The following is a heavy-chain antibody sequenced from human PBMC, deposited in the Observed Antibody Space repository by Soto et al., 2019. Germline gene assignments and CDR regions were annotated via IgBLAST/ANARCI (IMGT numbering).Heavy chain of an antibody. CDR3: ARDPGYIYGPPDY. V-gene: IGHV3-48*02. CDR1: GFTFSSYS. J-gene: IGHJ4*02. Sequence: EVQLVESGGGLVQPGGSLRLSCAASGFTFSSYSMNWVRQAPGKGLEWVSYISSSSSTIYYADSVKGRFTISRDNAKNSRYLQMNSLRDEDTAVYYCARDPGYIYGPPDYWGQGTLVTVSS. D-gene: IGHD5-18*01. CDR2: ISSSSSTI.